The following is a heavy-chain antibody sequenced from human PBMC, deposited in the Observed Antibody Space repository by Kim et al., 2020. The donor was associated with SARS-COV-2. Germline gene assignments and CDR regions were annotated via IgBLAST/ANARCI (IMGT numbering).Heavy chain of an antibody. J-gene: IGHJ4*02. CDR2: ISSSSSYI. V-gene: IGHV3-21*01. CDR3: ARDLEQRIAGLDY. D-gene: IGHD1-1*01. CDR1: GFTFSSYS. Sequence: GGSLRLSCAASGFTFSSYSMNWVRQAPGQGQEWVSSISSSSSYIYYADSVKGRFTISRDNAKNSLYLQMHSLRAEDTAVYYCARDLEQRIAGLDYWGQGTLVTVSS.